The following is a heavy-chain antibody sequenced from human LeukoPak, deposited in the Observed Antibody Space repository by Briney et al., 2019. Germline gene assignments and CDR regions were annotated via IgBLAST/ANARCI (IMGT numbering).Heavy chain of an antibody. D-gene: IGHD3-3*01. CDR2: IYGGGST. CDR1: GFTVSSNY. CDR3: ARALEVYGMDV. J-gene: IGHJ6*02. Sequence: GGSLRLSCAASGFTVSSNYMSWVRQAPGKGLEWVSVIYGGGSTFYADSVKGRFTISRDNSKNTLDLQMSSLRAEDTAVYYCARALEVYGMDVWGQGTTVTVSS. V-gene: IGHV3-66*01.